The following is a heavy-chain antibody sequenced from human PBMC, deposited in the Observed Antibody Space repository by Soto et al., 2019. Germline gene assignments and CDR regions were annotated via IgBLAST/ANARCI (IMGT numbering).Heavy chain of an antibody. D-gene: IGHD3-22*01. CDR2: IIPMFGAA. CDR1: GCTFSSYA. Sequence: SLKVSCKASGCTFSSYAIIWVRHAPGQGLEWMGRIIPMFGAANYAQRFQGRVTITADESTSTAYMELSSLRSEDTAVYYCARAFLYYDSSGYNPHDAFDIWGQGPMVTV. V-gene: IGHV1-69*13. CDR3: ARAFLYYDSSGYNPHDAFDI. J-gene: IGHJ3*02.